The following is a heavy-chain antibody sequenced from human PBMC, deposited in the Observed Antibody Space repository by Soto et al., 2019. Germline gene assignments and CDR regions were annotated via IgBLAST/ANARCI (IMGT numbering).Heavy chain of an antibody. CDR2: IRSKAYGGTT. D-gene: IGHD3-9*01. CDR3: TRGGPYYDILTGYIGSTIDY. V-gene: IGHV3-49*03. CDR1: GFTFGDYA. J-gene: IGHJ4*02. Sequence: GGSLRLSCTASGFTFGDYAMSWFRQAPGKGLEWVGFIRSKAYGGTTEYAASVKGRFTISRDDSKSIAYLQMNSLKTEDTAVYYCTRGGPYYDILTGYIGSTIDYWGQGTLVTVSS.